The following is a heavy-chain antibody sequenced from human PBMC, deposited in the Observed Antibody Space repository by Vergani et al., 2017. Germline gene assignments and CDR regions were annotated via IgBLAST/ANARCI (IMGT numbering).Heavy chain of an antibody. CDR3: ARSRIDYGAGSPDY. J-gene: IGHJ4*02. Sequence: QVKLQESGPGLVKPSETLSLTCTVSGASVNSYYWSWIRQPPWKELEWMGYVSFRGDTLYDPSFKGRMTISLKTSSNQFSLYLTSVTAADTAVYYCARSRIDYGAGSPDYWGQGTLVTVSS. V-gene: IGHV4-59*02. CDR1: GASVNSYY. D-gene: IGHD3-10*01. CDR2: VSFRGDT.